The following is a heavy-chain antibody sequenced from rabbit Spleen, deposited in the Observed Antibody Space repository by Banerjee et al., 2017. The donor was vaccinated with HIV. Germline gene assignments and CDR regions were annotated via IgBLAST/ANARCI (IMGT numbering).Heavy chain of an antibody. V-gene: IGHV1S40*01. CDR2: IDPVFGIT. CDR1: GVSFSSNYY. D-gene: IGHD8-1*01. CDR3: ARDGAGGSYFAL. Sequence: QSLEESGGDLVKPGASLTLTCTASGVSFSSNYYMCWVRQAPGKGLEWIGYIDPVFGITYYASWVNGRFSISRENAQNTVFLQMTSLTAADTATYFCARDGAGGSYFALWGPGTL. J-gene: IGHJ4*01.